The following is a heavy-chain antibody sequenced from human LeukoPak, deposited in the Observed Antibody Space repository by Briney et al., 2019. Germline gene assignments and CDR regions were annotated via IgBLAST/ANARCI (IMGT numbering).Heavy chain of an antibody. V-gene: IGHV2-70*01. D-gene: IGHD2-15*01. CDR2: IDWDDDK. CDR1: GGSISGYY. CDR3: ARMVRGSSGSYYYYYGMDV. J-gene: IGHJ6*02. Sequence: TLSLTCTVSGGSISGYYWSWIRQPPGKALEWLALIDWDDDKYYSTSLKTRLTISKDTSKNQVVLSMTNMDPVDTATYYCARMVRGSSGSYYYYYGMDVWGQGTTVTVSS.